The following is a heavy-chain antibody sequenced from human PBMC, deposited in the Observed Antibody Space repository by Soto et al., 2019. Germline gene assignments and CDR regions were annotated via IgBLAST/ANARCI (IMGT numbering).Heavy chain of an antibody. CDR1: RFTFSTYA. CDR2: ISSNGGST. D-gene: IGHD3-22*01. V-gene: IGHV3-64D*06. CDR3: VKYYFDSSGYYGLNAFDI. J-gene: IGHJ3*02. Sequence: GGSLRLSCLASRFTFSTYAMHWVRQAPGKGLEYVSTISSNGGSTYYADSVKGRFTISRDNSNKTLYLQMSSLRAEDTAVYYCVKYYFDSSGYYGLNAFDIWGQGTMVTVSS.